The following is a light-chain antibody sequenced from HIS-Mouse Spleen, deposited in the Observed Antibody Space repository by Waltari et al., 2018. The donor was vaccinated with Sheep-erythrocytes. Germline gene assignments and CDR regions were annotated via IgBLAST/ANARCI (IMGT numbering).Light chain of an antibody. J-gene: IGLJ3*02. Sequence: QSALTQPASVSGSPGQSIPIPCTGTSSDVGRYNLVSWYQQHPGNAPKLMIYEGSKRPSGVSNRFSGSKSGNTASLTISGLQAEDEADYYCCSYAGSSTPWVFGGGTKLTVL. V-gene: IGLV2-23*01. CDR1: SSDVGRYNL. CDR3: CSYAGSSTPWV. CDR2: EGS.